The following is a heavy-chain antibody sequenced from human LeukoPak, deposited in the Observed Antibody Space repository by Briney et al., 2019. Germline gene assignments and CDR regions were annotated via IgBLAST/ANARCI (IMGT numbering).Heavy chain of an antibody. D-gene: IGHD6-13*01. CDR1: GGSISSYY. J-gene: IGHJ5*02. V-gene: IGHV4-59*12. CDR3: ASSIAAAGPSWFDP. Sequence: TSETLSLTCTVSGGSISSYYWSWIRQPPGKGLEWIGYIYYSGSTNYNPSLKSRVTISVDTSKNQFSLKLSSVTAADTAVYYCASSIAAAGPSWFDPWGQGTLVTVSS. CDR2: IYYSGST.